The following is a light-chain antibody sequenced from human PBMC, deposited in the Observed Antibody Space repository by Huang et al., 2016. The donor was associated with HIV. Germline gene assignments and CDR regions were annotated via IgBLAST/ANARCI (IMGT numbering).Light chain of an antibody. V-gene: IGKV3-15*01. CDR3: QQYFSWPPLT. CDR1: QSVRSN. CDR2: EAS. Sequence: EIVMTQSPATLSVSPGERVTLSCRASQSVRSNLAWYQQKPGQAPGLLIYEASTRATGIPARFSGSGSGTEFSLAISSLQSEDFAVYYCQQYFSWPPLTFGGGTKVEIK. J-gene: IGKJ4*01.